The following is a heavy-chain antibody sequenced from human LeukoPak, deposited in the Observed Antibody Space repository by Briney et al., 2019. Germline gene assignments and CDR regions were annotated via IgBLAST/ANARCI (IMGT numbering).Heavy chain of an antibody. CDR2: ISRNSGSI. CDR3: SKGEYNNSFDTFDF. CDR1: GFTFDEYA. Sequence: GGSLRLSCAAFGFTFDEYAMHWVRQAPGKGLEWVSGISRNSGSIGYADSVKGRFTISRDDAKKSLYLQMNSLRAEDTALYYCSKGEYNNSFDTFDFWGQGTMVTVSS. D-gene: IGHD6-6*01. J-gene: IGHJ3*01. V-gene: IGHV3-9*01.